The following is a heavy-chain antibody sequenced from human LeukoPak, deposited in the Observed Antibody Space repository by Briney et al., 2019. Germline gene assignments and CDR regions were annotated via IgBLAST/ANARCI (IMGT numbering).Heavy chain of an antibody. CDR3: TTDTSDYPDY. D-gene: IGHD4-17*01. CDR1: GISFSAHG. V-gene: IGHV3-15*07. J-gene: IGHJ4*02. Sequence: GGSLRLSCAASGISFSAHGMHWVRQAPGKGLEWVGRIKSKTDGGTTDYAAPVKGRFTISRDDSKNTLYLQMNSLKTEDTAVYYCTTDTSDYPDYWGQGTLVTVSS. CDR2: IKSKTDGGTT.